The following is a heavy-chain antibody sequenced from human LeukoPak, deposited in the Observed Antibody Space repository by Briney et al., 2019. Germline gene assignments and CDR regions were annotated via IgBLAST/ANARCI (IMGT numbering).Heavy chain of an antibody. D-gene: IGHD3-16*01. CDR3: ARDNDSRDPPHFDY. V-gene: IGHV1-18*01. CDR1: GYTFTNYG. CDR2: ISAYNGHT. Sequence: ASVKVSCKASGYTFTNYGISWVRLAPGQGLEWMGWISAYNGHTNYAQKVQGRVTMTTDTSTSTVYMELSSLRSEDTAVYYCARDNDSRDPPHFDYWGQGTLVTVSP. J-gene: IGHJ4*02.